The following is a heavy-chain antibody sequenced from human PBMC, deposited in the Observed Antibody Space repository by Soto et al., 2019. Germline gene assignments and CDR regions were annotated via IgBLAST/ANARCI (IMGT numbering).Heavy chain of an antibody. J-gene: IGHJ5*02. Sequence: SVKVSCKASGGTFSSYAISWVRQVPGKGLEWMGGIIPIFGTANYAQKFQGRVTITADESTSTAYMELSSLRSEDTAVYYCAREGYCSGSSCNWFDPWGQGTLVTVSS. CDR1: GGTFSSYA. CDR2: IIPIFGTA. V-gene: IGHV1-69*01. CDR3: AREGYCSGSSCNWFDP. D-gene: IGHD2-15*01.